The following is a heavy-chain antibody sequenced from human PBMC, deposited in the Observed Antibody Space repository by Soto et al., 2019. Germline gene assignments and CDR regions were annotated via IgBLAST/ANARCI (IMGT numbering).Heavy chain of an antibody. Sequence: QVQLQESGPGLVKPSQTLSLTCSVSGGSISSGGYYWSWIRQHPGTGLEWIGYIYYSDYIYYNPSRRVRVTMSVDRSKTQFSLNLSSVTAADTAVYYCARDFGCSGCNCYSIRFSELFAMDVWGQGTTVTVSS. CDR1: GGSISSGGYY. CDR3: ARDFGCSGCNCYSIRFSELFAMDV. D-gene: IGHD2-15*01. J-gene: IGHJ6*02. CDR2: IYYSDYI. V-gene: IGHV4-31*03.